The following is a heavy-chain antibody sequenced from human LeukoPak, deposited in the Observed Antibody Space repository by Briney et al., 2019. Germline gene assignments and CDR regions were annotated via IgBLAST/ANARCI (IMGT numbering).Heavy chain of an antibody. CDR3: ARQPARDLTGFPDY. D-gene: IGHD3-9*01. J-gene: IGHJ4*02. CDR1: GGSISSYY. Sequence: SETLSLTCTVSGGSISSYYWGWIRQPPGKGLEWIGSIYYSGSTYYNPSLKSRVTISVDTSKNQFSLKLSSVSAADTAVYYCARQPARDLTGFPDYWGQGTLVTVSS. CDR2: IYYSGST. V-gene: IGHV4-39*01.